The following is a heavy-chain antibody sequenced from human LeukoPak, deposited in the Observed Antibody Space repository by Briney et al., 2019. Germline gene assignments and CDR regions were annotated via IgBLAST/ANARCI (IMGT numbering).Heavy chain of an antibody. CDR2: VYYTGST. CDR3: ARDRGDQYYYYYMDV. D-gene: IGHD3-10*01. Sequence: SETLSLTCSVSDYSISNGFYWGWIRQPPGKGLEWIGTVYYTGSTYYNPSLKSRVTMSVDTSKNQFSLKLSSVTAADTAVYYCARDRGDQYYYYYMDVWGKGTTVTVSS. J-gene: IGHJ6*03. V-gene: IGHV4-38-2*02. CDR1: DYSISNGFY.